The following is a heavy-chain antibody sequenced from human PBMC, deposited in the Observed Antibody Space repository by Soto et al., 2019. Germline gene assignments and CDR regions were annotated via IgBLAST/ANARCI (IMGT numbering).Heavy chain of an antibody. CDR3: ARGVGSSPPQY. V-gene: IGHV4-59*02. CDR2: IYASGSP. CDR1: GGSVSVYY. J-gene: IGHJ4*02. D-gene: IGHD1-26*01. Sequence: LSLTCTISGGSVSVYYWSWIRQSTGQGLEWIRYIYASGSPYYNPSLRSRVTISADTSKNQISLKLTSPTAADTAVYYCARGVGSSPPQYWGRGTLVTVSS.